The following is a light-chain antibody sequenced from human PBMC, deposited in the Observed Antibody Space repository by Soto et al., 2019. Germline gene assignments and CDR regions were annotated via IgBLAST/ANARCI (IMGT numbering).Light chain of an antibody. J-gene: IGKJ5*01. CDR1: QDINTY. V-gene: IGKV3D-11*01. CDR2: DAS. Sequence: EVVVTQSPSTLSSSPGERATLSCWASQDINTYLAWYQQKPVQAPRLPIYDASNRAKGIPARFSGSGHGTDFNLTISSLETEDFAVYYCQQRSNWPITFGQGTRLEIK. CDR3: QQRSNWPIT.